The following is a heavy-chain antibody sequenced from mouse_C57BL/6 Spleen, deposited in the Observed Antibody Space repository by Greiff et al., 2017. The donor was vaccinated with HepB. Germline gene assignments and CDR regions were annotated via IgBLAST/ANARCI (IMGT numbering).Heavy chain of an antibody. CDR3: AREKNYGDWYFDV. J-gene: IGHJ1*03. D-gene: IGHD1-1*01. CDR2: ISDGGSYT. V-gene: IGHV5-4*01. CDR1: GFTFSSYA. Sequence: EVQRVESGGGLVKPGGSLKLSCAASGFTFSSYAMSWVRQTPEKRLEWVATISDGGSYTYYPDNVKGRFTISRDNAKNNLYLQMSHLKSEDTAMYYCAREKNYGDWYFDVWGTGTTVTVSS.